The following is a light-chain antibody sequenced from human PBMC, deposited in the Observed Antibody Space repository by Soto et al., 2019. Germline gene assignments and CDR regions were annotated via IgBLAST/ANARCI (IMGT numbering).Light chain of an antibody. V-gene: IGLV2-14*01. CDR2: GVT. J-gene: IGLJ1*01. Sequence: QSALTQPASVSGSPGQSITISCTGTSADIGFYDYVSWYQQYPGKAPNLLIYGVTYRPSGISYRFSGSKSGSTASLTISGLRDEDYADYYCSSYSTSFFYVFGTGTQLTVL. CDR3: SSYSTSFFYV. CDR1: SADIGFYDY.